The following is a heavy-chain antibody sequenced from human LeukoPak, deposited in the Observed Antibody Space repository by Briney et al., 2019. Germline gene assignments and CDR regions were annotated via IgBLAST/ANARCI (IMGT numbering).Heavy chain of an antibody. CDR1: GFTFSDYY. Sequence: GGSLRLSCAASGFTFSDYYMSWIRQAPGKGLEWVSYISSSGSTIYYADSVKGRFTISRDNAKNSLYLQMNSLRAEDTAVYYCAKSRDYYGSGGPAVGYWGQGTLVTVSS. J-gene: IGHJ4*02. CDR3: AKSRDYYGSGGPAVGY. CDR2: ISSSGSTI. V-gene: IGHV3-11*01. D-gene: IGHD3-10*01.